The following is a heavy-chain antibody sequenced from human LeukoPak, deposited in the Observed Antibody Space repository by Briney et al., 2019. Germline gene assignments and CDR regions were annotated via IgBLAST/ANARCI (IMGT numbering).Heavy chain of an antibody. Sequence: PGRSLRLSCAASGFTFSSYGMHWVRQAPGKGLEWVAVIWYDGSNKYYADSVKGRFTISRDNSKNTLYLQMNSLRAEDTAVYYCAKVRVVVVGSYYFDYWGQGTLVTVSS. CDR2: IWYDGSNK. CDR3: AKVRVVVVGSYYFDY. CDR1: GFTFSSYG. V-gene: IGHV3-33*06. J-gene: IGHJ4*02. D-gene: IGHD3-22*01.